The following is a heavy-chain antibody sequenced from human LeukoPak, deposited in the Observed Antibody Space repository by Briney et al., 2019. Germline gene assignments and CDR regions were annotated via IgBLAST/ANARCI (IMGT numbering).Heavy chain of an antibody. V-gene: IGHV4-39*01. CDR3: ARRLCGYGDLYYFDY. CDR2: IYYSGST. D-gene: IGHD4-17*01. Sequence: SETLSLTCTVSGGSISSSSYYWGWIRQPPGKGLEWIGSIYYSGSTYYNPSLKSRVTISVDTSKNQFSLKLSSVTAADTAVYYCARRLCGYGDLYYFDYSGQGTLVTVSS. CDR1: GGSISSSSYY. J-gene: IGHJ4*02.